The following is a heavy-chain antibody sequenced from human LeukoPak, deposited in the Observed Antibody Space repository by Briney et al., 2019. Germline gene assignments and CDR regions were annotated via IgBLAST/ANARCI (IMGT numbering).Heavy chain of an antibody. J-gene: IGHJ6*03. CDR3: AREPYCGSTSCFHMDV. CDR1: GGSISTYY. Sequence: SETLSLTCTVSGGSISTYYWSWIRQPAGKGLEWIGRAYISGNTHFSPSLKRRATMSVDTSQNQFSMKLSSVTAADTAVYYCAREPYCGSTSCFHMDVWGKGLTVTVSS. D-gene: IGHD2-2*01. V-gene: IGHV4-4*07. CDR2: AYISGNT.